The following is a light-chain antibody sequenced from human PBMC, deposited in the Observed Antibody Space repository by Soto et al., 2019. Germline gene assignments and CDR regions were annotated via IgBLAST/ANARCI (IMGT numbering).Light chain of an antibody. Sequence: DIQMTQSPSSLSASVGDTVTITCRASQRIHSDLNWYQQTPGKAPELLIYAASTLQTGAPSRFSGSGSGTEFTLTISSLQPEDFATYYCQQSHNTPRTVGQGTKVDIK. CDR2: AAS. V-gene: IGKV1-39*01. CDR1: QRIHSD. CDR3: QQSHNTPRT. J-gene: IGKJ1*01.